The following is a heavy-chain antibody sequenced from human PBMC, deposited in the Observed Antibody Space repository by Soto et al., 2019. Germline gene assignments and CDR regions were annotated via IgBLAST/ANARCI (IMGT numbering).Heavy chain of an antibody. CDR2: IYTSGST. Sequence: PSETLSLTCTVSGGSISSYYWSWIRQPAGKGLEWIGRIYTSGSTNYNPSLKSRVTMSVDTSKNQFSLKLSSVTAADTAVYYCARAYRYCSGGSCYSSQVDNWFDPWGQGTLVTVS. J-gene: IGHJ5*02. CDR1: GGSISSYY. CDR3: ARAYRYCSGGSCYSSQVDNWFDP. V-gene: IGHV4-4*07. D-gene: IGHD2-15*01.